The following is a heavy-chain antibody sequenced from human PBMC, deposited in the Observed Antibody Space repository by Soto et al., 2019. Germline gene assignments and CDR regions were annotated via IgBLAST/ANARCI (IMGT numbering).Heavy chain of an antibody. CDR2: IYYSGST. V-gene: IGHV4-59*13. CDR3: ARDNGSGSYYNHYYYYGMDV. Sequence: PSETLSLNCTVSSGPISSYYCSWIRQPPGKGLEWIGYIYYSGSTNYNPSLKSRVTISVDTSKNQFSLKLSSVTAADTAVYYCARDNGSGSYYNHYYYYGMDVWGQGTTVTVSS. J-gene: IGHJ6*02. CDR1: SGPISSYY. D-gene: IGHD3-10*01.